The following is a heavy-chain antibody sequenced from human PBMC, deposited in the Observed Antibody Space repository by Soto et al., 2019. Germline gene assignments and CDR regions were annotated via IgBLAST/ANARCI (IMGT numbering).Heavy chain of an antibody. J-gene: IGHJ1*01. D-gene: IGHD6-19*01. CDR3: TRWPYDSSACYAQH. CDR1: GFTFSGSA. V-gene: IGHV3-73*01. CDR2: IRSKAKSYAT. Sequence: EVQLVESGGGLVQPGGSLKLSCAASGFTFSGSAMHWVRQASGKGLEWVGRIRSKAKSYATAYAASVKGRFTISRDESKITADVELNSLKTEDTAVYYCTRWPYDSSACYAQHWGQGTLVTVSS.